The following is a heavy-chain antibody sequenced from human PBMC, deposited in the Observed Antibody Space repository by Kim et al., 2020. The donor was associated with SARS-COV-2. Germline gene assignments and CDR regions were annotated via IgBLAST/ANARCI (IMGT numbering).Heavy chain of an antibody. Sequence: GESLKISCKGSGYLFTAYWIGWVRQMPGKGLEWMGSIYHGDFDTTYSPFFQGQDTISPDKTTTTSYLQWSSLKAPDTAMYYCPRRTPYCSGGTCHIDDWGQGTLVTVSS. J-gene: IGHJ4*01. CDR3: PRRTPYCSGGTCHIDD. CDR1: GYLFTAYW. V-gene: IGHV5-51*01. CDR2: IYHGDFDT. D-gene: IGHD2-15*01.